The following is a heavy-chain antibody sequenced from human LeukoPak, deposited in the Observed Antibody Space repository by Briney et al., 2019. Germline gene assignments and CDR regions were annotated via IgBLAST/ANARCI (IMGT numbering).Heavy chain of an antibody. Sequence: ASVKVSCKASGYTFTSYYMHWVRQAPGQGLEGMGLINTTVGSTGYAQKFQSRVTMTRDMSTSTEYMELSSLRSEDTAIYYCARDNSVGDNAWWFDLWGQGTLVTVSS. CDR2: INTTVGST. CDR3: ARDNSVGDNAWWFDL. J-gene: IGHJ5*02. D-gene: IGHD1-26*01. CDR1: GYTFTSYY. V-gene: IGHV1-46*01.